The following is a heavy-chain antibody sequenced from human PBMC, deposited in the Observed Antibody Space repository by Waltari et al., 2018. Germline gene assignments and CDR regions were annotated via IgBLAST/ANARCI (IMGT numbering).Heavy chain of an antibody. Sequence: EEQMLESGGGLVQPGASLRRSCAASGFRFSNYWMNWVRQAHGKGLVWVARISNDETIISYADSVKGRFTISRDNAKNTLYLQMKRLRAEDTAVYYCARLAPRTYRSPVPGRHYYYGMDVWSQGTTVTVSS. CDR3: ARLAPRTYRSPVPGRHYYYGMDV. V-gene: IGHV3-74*01. CDR1: GFRFSNYW. D-gene: IGHD3-10*01. J-gene: IGHJ6*02. CDR2: ISNDETII.